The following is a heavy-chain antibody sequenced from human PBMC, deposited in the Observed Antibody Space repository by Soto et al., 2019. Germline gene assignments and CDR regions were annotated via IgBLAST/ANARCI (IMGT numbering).Heavy chain of an antibody. D-gene: IGHD3-3*01. V-gene: IGHV3-23*01. CDR2: ISGSGGST. Sequence: GGSLRLSCAASGFTFSSYAMSWVRQAPGKGLEWVSAISGSGGSTYYADSVKGRFTISRDNSKNTLYLQMNSLRAEDTAVYYCATPLKYFYDFWSGYYPLWGQGTLVTVSS. CDR1: GFTFSSYA. CDR3: ATPLKYFYDFWSGYYPL. J-gene: IGHJ4*02.